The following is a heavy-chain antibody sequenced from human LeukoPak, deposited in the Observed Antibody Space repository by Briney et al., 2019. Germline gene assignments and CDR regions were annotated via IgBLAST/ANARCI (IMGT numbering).Heavy chain of an antibody. Sequence: GASVKVSCKASGYTFSGYYMHWVRQAPGQGLEWMGWSNPSSGGTNYAQKFQGRVTMTRDTSTSTVYMELGSLRSEDTAVYYCVRSINDFDYWGQGTLVTVSS. CDR1: GYTFSGYY. J-gene: IGHJ4*02. CDR2: SNPSSGGT. V-gene: IGHV1-2*02. CDR3: VRSINDFDY. D-gene: IGHD1-14*01.